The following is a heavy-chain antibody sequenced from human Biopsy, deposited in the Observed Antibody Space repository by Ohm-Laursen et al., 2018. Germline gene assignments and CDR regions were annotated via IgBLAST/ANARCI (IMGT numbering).Heavy chain of an antibody. Sequence: ASVKVSCKASGYSFTSYYMHWVRQAPGQGLEWLGGNIPILGTGNYAQKFQDRVTVAADTSTSTATMELRSLRSDGTAVYYCATKLTGYFHHWGQGTLVIVSS. J-gene: IGHJ1*01. CDR1: GYSFTSYY. D-gene: IGHD3-9*01. V-gene: IGHV1-69*06. CDR2: NIPILGTG. CDR3: ATKLTGYFHH.